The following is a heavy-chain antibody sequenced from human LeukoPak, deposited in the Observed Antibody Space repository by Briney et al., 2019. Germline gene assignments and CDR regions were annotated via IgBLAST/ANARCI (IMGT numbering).Heavy chain of an antibody. CDR3: ARDSRFGHYFDY. CDR1: GFTLSSYS. J-gene: IGHJ4*02. Sequence: GGSLRLSCAASGFTLSSYSMNWVRQAPGKGLEWVSSISSSSSYIYYADSVKGRFNISRDNAKNSLYLQMNSLRAEDTAVYYCARDSRFGHYFDYWGQGTLVTVSS. CDR2: ISSSSSYI. D-gene: IGHD3-10*01. V-gene: IGHV3-21*01.